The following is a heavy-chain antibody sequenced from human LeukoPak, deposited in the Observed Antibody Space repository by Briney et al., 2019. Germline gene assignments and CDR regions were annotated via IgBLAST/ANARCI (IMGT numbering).Heavy chain of an antibody. D-gene: IGHD6-13*01. CDR2: ISSSSSTI. J-gene: IGHJ6*02. CDR1: GFTFSSYS. CDR3: ARAQRIAAAGIYYYYYYGMDV. V-gene: IGHV3-48*01. Sequence: GGSLRLSCAASGFTFSSYSMNWVRQAPGKGLEWVSYISSSSSTIYYADSVKGRFTISRDNAKNSLYLQLNSLRAEDTAVYYCARAQRIAAAGIYYYYYYGMDVWGQGTTVTVSS.